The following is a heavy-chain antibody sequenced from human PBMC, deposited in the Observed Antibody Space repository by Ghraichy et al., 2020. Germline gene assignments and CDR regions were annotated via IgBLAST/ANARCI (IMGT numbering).Heavy chain of an antibody. Sequence: SQTLSLTCSVSGGSVSSGSYYWSWLRQPPGKGLEWIGYIYYSGSTNYNPSLKSRVTISVDTSRNQFSLKLSSVTAADTAVYYCARALYYYDSSGYSAFDIWGQGTMVTVSS. CDR3: ARALYYYDSSGYSAFDI. CDR2: IYYSGST. D-gene: IGHD3-22*01. J-gene: IGHJ3*02. V-gene: IGHV4-61*01. CDR1: GGSVSSGSYY.